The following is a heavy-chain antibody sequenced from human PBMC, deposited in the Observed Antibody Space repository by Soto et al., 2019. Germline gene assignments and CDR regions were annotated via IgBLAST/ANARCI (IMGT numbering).Heavy chain of an antibody. CDR2: INHSGST. V-gene: IGHV4-34*01. D-gene: IGHD2-8*01. Sequence: SETLSLTCAVYGGSFSGYYWSWIRQPPGKGLEWIGEINHSGSTNYNPSLKSRVTISVDTSKNQFSLKLSSVTAADTAVYYCARVLFRVVRTNGVWSFDYWGQGTLVTVSS. CDR3: ARVLFRVVRTNGVWSFDY. CDR1: GGSFSGYY. J-gene: IGHJ4*02.